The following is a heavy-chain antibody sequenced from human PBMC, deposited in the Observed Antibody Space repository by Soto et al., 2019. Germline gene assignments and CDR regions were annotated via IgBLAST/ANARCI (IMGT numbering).Heavy chain of an antibody. J-gene: IGHJ3*02. D-gene: IGHD1-7*01. CDR2: IRSKAYGGTT. V-gene: IGHV3-49*03. CDR1: GFTFGDYA. Sequence: RRLSCTASGFTFGDYAMSWFRQAPGKGLEWVGFIRSKAYGGTTEYAASVKGRFTISRDDSKSIAYLQMNSLKTEDTAVYYCTRWYYHVGAFDIWGQGTMVTVS. CDR3: TRWYYHVGAFDI.